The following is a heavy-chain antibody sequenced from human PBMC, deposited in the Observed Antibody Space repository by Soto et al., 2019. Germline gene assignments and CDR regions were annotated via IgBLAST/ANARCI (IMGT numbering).Heavy chain of an antibody. Sequence: QVQLVQSGAEVKKPGASVKVSCKASGYTFTSYDINWVRQATGQGLEWMGWMNPNSGDTGYAQKFQGRVTMTRRTSISTAYMELSSLRSEDPAVYYCASASGWYEYYFAYWGQGTLVTVSS. CDR2: MNPNSGDT. CDR3: ASASGWYEYYFAY. V-gene: IGHV1-8*01. J-gene: IGHJ4*02. CDR1: GYTFTSYD. D-gene: IGHD6-19*01.